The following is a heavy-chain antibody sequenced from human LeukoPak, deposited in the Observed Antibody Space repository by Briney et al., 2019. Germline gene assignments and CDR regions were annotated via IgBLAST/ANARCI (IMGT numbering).Heavy chain of an antibody. D-gene: IGHD6-13*01. CDR2: ISGSGGDP. Sequence: TGGSLRLSCAASGFTFSNYAMSWVRQAPGKGLEWVSVISGSGGDPYYADSVKGRFTISRDNSKDTLYLQLNSLRAEDTAVYYCAKPTASSWYDYWGQGTLVTVSS. J-gene: IGHJ4*02. CDR3: AKPTASSWYDY. CDR1: GFTFSNYA. V-gene: IGHV3-23*01.